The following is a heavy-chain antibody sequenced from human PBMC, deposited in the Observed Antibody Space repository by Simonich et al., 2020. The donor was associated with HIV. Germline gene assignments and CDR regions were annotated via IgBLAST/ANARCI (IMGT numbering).Heavy chain of an antibody. CDR2: INQSGST. J-gene: IGHJ4*02. CDR1: GGSFSGYY. CDR3: ARGRAYSYGQEYCFDN. D-gene: IGHD5-18*01. Sequence: QVQLQQWGAGLLKPSETLSLTCAVYGGSFSGYYWSWIRQPPGKGLEGSGEINQSGSTNYNPSLKSRVTISIDTSKNQFSLKLSAVTAADTAVYYCARGRAYSYGQEYCFDNWGQGTLVTVSS. V-gene: IGHV4-34*01.